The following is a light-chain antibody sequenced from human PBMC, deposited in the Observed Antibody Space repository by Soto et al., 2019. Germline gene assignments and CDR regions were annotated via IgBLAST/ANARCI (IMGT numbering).Light chain of an antibody. CDR1: HSVSSRY. J-gene: IGKJ1*01. V-gene: IGKV3D-7*01. Sequence: IVLTQSPATLSLSPGERATLSCRAGHSVSSRYLAWYQQKPRQAPRLLIYGASTRATGIPARFSGSGSGTEFTLIISGLQPDDSATYYCQQYTNTNNPWMFGQGTKV. CDR3: QQYTNTNNPWM. CDR2: GAS.